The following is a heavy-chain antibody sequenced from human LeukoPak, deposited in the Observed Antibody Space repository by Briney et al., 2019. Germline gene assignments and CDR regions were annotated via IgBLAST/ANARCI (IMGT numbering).Heavy chain of an antibody. Sequence: ASVKVSCKASGYTFTSYYMHWVRQAPGQGLEWMGIINPSGGSTSYAQKFQGRVTITADESTSTAYMELSSLRSEDTAVYYCARDNRPDYSNYGSWFDPWGQGTLVTVSS. CDR3: ARDNRPDYSNYGSWFDP. CDR2: INPSGGST. D-gene: IGHD4-11*01. J-gene: IGHJ5*02. V-gene: IGHV1-46*01. CDR1: GYTFTSYY.